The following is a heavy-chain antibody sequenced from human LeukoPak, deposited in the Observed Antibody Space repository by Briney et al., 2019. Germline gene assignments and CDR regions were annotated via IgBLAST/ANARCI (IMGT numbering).Heavy chain of an antibody. Sequence: QAGGSLRLSCAASGFTFSSYGMHWVRQAPGKGLEWVAFIRYDGSNKYYADSVKGRFTISRDNSKNTLYLHMNSLRAEDTAVYYCARGRKWNPPLDFDYWGQGTLVTVSS. CDR2: IRYDGSNK. J-gene: IGHJ4*02. V-gene: IGHV3-30*02. CDR3: ARGRKWNPPLDFDY. D-gene: IGHD1-1*01. CDR1: GFTFSSYG.